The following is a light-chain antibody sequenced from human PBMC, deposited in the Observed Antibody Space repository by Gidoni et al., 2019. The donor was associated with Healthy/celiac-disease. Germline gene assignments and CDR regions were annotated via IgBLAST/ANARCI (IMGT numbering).Light chain of an antibody. J-gene: IGLJ2*01. Sequence: SALTQPASGSGSPGQSITISCPGTSSYVGGYNYVSWYQQHPGKAPKLMIYDVSNRPSAVSTSFSGSKSGNTAALTIFGLQAEDEADYYCSSYTSSSTLGVFGGGTKLTVL. V-gene: IGLV2-14*03. CDR3: SSYTSSSTLGV. CDR1: SSYVGGYNY. CDR2: DVS.